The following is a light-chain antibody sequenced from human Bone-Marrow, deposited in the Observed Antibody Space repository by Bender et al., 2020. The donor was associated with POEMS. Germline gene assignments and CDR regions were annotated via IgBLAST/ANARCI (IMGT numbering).Light chain of an antibody. J-gene: IGLJ3*02. V-gene: IGLV1-50*01. Sequence: QSVLTQPPSVSGAPGQRVTISCTGSSSNFGAAYAAHWYQQLPGAAPKLLIYANNVRSSGVPDRFSASKSGTSASLAISELQSEDEALYYCSAWDDSLSGWVFGGGTKLTVL. CDR2: ANN. CDR1: SSNFGAAYA. CDR3: SAWDDSLSGWV.